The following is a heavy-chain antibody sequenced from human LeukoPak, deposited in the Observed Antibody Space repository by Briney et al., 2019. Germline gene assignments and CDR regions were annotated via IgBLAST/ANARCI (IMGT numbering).Heavy chain of an antibody. V-gene: IGHV1-58*02. CDR1: GFTFTSSA. J-gene: IGHJ6*02. CDR3: AKGMTVAGTREYYYYGMDV. Sequence: SVKVSCKASGFTFTSSAMQWVRQARGQRLEWIGWIVVGSGNTNYAQKFQERVTITRDMSTSTAYMELSSLRAEDMAVYYCAKGMTVAGTREYYYYGMDVWGQGTTVTVSS. CDR2: IVVGSGNT. D-gene: IGHD6-19*01.